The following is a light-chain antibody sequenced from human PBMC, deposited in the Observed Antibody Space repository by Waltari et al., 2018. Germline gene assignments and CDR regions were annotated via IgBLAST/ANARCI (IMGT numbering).Light chain of an antibody. CDR1: QSISNW. CDR3: LQYKSLWT. Sequence: DIQMTQSPSTLSASVGDRVTITCRASQSISNWLAWYQQKPGKAPNRLIYKVSNLESGVPSRFSGSGSGTEFTLTISSLQPDDFATYYCLQYKSLWTFGQGTKVQTK. V-gene: IGKV1-5*03. J-gene: IGKJ1*01. CDR2: KVS.